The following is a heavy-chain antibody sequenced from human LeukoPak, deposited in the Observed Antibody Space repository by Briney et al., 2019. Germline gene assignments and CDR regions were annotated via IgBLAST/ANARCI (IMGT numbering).Heavy chain of an antibody. J-gene: IGHJ3*02. Sequence: ASVKVSCKASGYTFTSYFMHWVRQAPGQGLEWLGMINPSGSTTTYAQKFQGRVTMTRDTSTSTVYMELSSLRSEDTAVYYCARDWGYYDSSGYLGVFDIWGQGTMVTVSS. CDR2: INPSGSTT. CDR3: ARDWGYYDSSGYLGVFDI. D-gene: IGHD3-22*01. V-gene: IGHV1-46*01. CDR1: GYTFTSYF.